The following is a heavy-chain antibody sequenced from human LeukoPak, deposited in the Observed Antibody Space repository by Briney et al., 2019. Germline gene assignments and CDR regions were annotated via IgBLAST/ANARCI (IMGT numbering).Heavy chain of an antibody. CDR3: AKDGIAVAGIHYYFDY. D-gene: IGHD6-19*01. CDR2: ISYDGSNK. J-gene: IGHJ4*02. V-gene: IGHV3-30*18. CDR1: GFTFSSYG. Sequence: PGGSLRLSCAASGFTFSSYGMHWVRQAPGKGLEWVAVISYDGSNKYYADSVKGRFTISRDNSKNTLYPQMNSLRAEDTAVYYCAKDGIAVAGIHYYFDYWGQGTLVTVSS.